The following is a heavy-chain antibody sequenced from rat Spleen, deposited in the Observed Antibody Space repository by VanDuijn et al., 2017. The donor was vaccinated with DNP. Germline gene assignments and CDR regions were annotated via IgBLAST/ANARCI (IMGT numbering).Heavy chain of an antibody. CDR1: GFSLTSYT. Sequence: QVQLKESGPGLVQPSQTLSLTCTVSGFSLTSYTVSWVRQPPGKGLEWIAAISSGGSTYYNSALKSRLSISRDTSKSQVFLKMNSLQTEDIATYYCAREGYDGTYYYWYFDFWGPGTMVTVSS. J-gene: IGHJ1*01. CDR2: ISSGGST. CDR3: AREGYDGTYYYWYFDF. V-gene: IGHV2-6*01. D-gene: IGHD1-12*02.